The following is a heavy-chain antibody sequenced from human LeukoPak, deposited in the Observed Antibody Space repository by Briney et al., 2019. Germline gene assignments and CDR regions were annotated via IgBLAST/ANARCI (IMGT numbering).Heavy chain of an antibody. J-gene: IGHJ4*02. Sequence: SETLSLTCTVSGDSTSSDRYYGGWVRQPPGKGLEWIGNIYYSGSTNYNPSLKSRVTISVDTSKNQFSLKLSSVTAADTAVYYCARSIIPYYFDYWGQGTLVTVSS. V-gene: IGHV4-61*01. CDR3: ARSIIPYYFDY. CDR1: GDSTSSDRYY. CDR2: IYYSGST.